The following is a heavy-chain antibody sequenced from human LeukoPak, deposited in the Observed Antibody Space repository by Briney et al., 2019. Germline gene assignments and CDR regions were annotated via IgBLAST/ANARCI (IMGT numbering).Heavy chain of an antibody. V-gene: IGHV1-46*03. CDR1: GYTFTSYY. D-gene: IGHD2-2*01. Sequence: ASVKVSCKASGYTFTSYYLHWVRQAPGQGLEWVGIINPSGGSTSYAQKFQGRVTMTRDTSTSTVYMELSSLRSEDTAVYYCARERVVVPAAADYWGQGTLVTVSS. CDR2: INPSGGST. CDR3: ARERVVVPAAADY. J-gene: IGHJ4*02.